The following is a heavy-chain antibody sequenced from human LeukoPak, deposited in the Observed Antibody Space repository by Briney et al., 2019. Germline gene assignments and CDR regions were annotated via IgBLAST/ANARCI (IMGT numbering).Heavy chain of an antibody. D-gene: IGHD1-26*01. Sequence: GGSLRLSCAASGFTYGNYLMLWVRQAPGKGLVWVSRISPDGRSTNYPDFVKGRFTVSRDNAMNTVYLQMNSLSTEDTAVYYCVRGASGGHYVIDYWGQGTLVTVSS. CDR3: VRGASGGHYVIDY. CDR2: ISPDGRST. CDR1: GFTYGNYL. J-gene: IGHJ4*02. V-gene: IGHV3-74*01.